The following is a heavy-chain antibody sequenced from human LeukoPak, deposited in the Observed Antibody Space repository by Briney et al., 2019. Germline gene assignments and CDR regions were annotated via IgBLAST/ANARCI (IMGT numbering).Heavy chain of an antibody. CDR3: ARGTLKYSSSPLDY. D-gene: IGHD6-6*01. J-gene: IGHJ4*02. V-gene: IGHV4-4*07. Sequence: SETLSLTCTVSGGSISDYYWSWIRQPAGKGLEWIGRIYTSGTTNYNPSLESRVTMSLDTSKNQFSLRLNSVTPEDTAVYYCARGTLKYSSSPLDYWGQGTLVTVSS. CDR1: GGSISDYY. CDR2: IYTSGTT.